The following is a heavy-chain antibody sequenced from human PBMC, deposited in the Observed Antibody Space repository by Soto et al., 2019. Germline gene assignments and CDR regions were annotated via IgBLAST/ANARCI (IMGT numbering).Heavy chain of an antibody. Sequence: QVQLQQWGAGLLKPSETLSLTCAVYGGSFSGYYWSWIRQPPGKGLVWFGEINHSGSTNYNPSLKSRVTISVDTSKNQFSLKLSSVTAADTAVYYCARGGYVSAPPGYCGQGTLVTVSS. CDR3: ARGGYVSAPPGY. J-gene: IGHJ4*02. V-gene: IGHV4-34*01. CDR2: INHSGST. CDR1: GGSFSGYY. D-gene: IGHD3-16*01.